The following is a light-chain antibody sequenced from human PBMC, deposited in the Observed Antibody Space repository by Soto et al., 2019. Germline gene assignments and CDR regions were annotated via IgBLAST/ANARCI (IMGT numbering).Light chain of an antibody. Sequence: QSALTQPASVSGSPGQSITISCTGSSRDIGTYKYVSWYQQHPGKVPKLILYEVSNRPSGVSDRFSGSKSGNTASLTISGLQAEDEADYYCSSFISNTLYVLFGGGTKLTVL. V-gene: IGLV2-14*03. J-gene: IGLJ2*01. CDR2: EVS. CDR1: SRDIGTYKY. CDR3: SSFISNTLYVL.